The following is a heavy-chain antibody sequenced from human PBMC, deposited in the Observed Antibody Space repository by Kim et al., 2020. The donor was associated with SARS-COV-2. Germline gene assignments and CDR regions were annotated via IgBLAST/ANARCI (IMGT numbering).Heavy chain of an antibody. CDR3: YPSIVGATRSGTFDY. J-gene: IGHJ4*02. Sequence: GGSLRLSCAASGFTFSNAWMSWVRQAPGKGLEWVGRIKSKTDGGTTDYAAPVKGRFTISRDDSKNTLYLQMNSLKTEDTAVYYCYPSIVGATRSGTFDYWGQGTLVTVSS. CDR2: IKSKTDGGTT. D-gene: IGHD1-26*01. CDR1: GFTFSNAW. V-gene: IGHV3-15*01.